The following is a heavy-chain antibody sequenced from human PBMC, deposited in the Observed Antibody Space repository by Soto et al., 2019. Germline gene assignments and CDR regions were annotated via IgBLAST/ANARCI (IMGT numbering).Heavy chain of an antibody. CDR1: VGSISSYY. J-gene: IGHJ4*02. CDR3: ARVNGGGITDEYFEY. D-gene: IGHD3-16*01. CDR2: IYYSGST. V-gene: IGHV4-59*01. Sequence: SETLSLTCTVSVGSISSYYWSLIRQPPGKGLEWIGYIYYSGSTNYNPSLKSRVTISVDTSKNQFSLKLSSVTAADTAVYYCARVNGGGITDEYFEYWGQGTMVTVSS.